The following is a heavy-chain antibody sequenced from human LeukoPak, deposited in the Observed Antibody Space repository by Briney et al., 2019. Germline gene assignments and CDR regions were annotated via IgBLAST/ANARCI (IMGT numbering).Heavy chain of an antibody. Sequence: SETLSLTCAVYGGSFSGYYWSWIRQPPGKGLEWIGEINHSGSTNYNPSLKSRVTISVDTSKNQFSLKLSSVTAADTAVYYCARSRGRGYSYGHDPWGQGTLVTVSS. CDR1: GGSFSGYY. J-gene: IGHJ5*02. CDR3: ARSRGRGYSYGHDP. V-gene: IGHV4-34*01. D-gene: IGHD5-18*01. CDR2: INHSGST.